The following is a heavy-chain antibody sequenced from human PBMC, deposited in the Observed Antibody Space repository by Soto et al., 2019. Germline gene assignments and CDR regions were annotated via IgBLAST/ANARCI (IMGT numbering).Heavy chain of an antibody. J-gene: IGHJ5*02. CDR3: ARGMGTQWLIP. D-gene: IGHD6-19*01. V-gene: IGHV1-69*06. CDR1: GGTFSSCA. CDR2: IIPIFGTA. Sequence: GASVKVSCKASGGTFSSCAISCVRQAPGQGLEWMGGIIPIFGTANYAQKFQGRVTITADKSTSTAYMELSSLRSEDTAVYYCARGMGTQWLIPWGQGTPVTVSS.